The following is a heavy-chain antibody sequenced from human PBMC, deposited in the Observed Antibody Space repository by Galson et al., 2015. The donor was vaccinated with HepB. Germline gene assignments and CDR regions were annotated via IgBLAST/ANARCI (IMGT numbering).Heavy chain of an antibody. J-gene: IGHJ4*02. CDR2: IIPIFGTA. V-gene: IGHV1-69*13. D-gene: IGHD1-26*01. CDR1: GGTFSSYA. Sequence: SVKVSCKASGGTFSSYAISWVRQAPGQGLEWMGGIIPIFGTANYAQKFQGRVTITADESTSTAYMELSSLRSEDTAVYYCARDPVGGTMGGDWGQGTLVTVSS. CDR3: ARDPVGGTMGGD.